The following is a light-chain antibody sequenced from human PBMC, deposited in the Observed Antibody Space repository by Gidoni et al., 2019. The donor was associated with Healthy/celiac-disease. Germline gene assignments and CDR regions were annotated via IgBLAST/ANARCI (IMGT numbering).Light chain of an antibody. Sequence: EIVLTQSQATLSLSPGERATLSCRASQSVSSYLAWYQQKPGQAPRLLIYDASNRATCIPARFSGSGSGTDFTLTISSLEPEDFAVYYCQQRSNWRALTFGGGTKVEIK. CDR2: DAS. J-gene: IGKJ4*01. CDR3: QQRSNWRALT. V-gene: IGKV3-11*01. CDR1: QSVSSY.